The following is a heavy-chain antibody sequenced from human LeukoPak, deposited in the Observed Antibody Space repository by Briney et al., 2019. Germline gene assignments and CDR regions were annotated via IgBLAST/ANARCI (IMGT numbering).Heavy chain of an antibody. CDR3: ARALSAMVPDY. CDR1: GFTFSTYG. D-gene: IGHD5-18*01. J-gene: IGHJ4*02. Sequence: GRSLRLSCAASGFTFSTYGMHWVRQAPGKGLEWLAVIRYDGGNKYYGGSVRGRFTISRDNSKNTLYLQMNSLRAEDTAMYHCARALSAMVPDYWGQGTLLTVSS. V-gene: IGHV3-33*01. CDR2: IRYDGGNK.